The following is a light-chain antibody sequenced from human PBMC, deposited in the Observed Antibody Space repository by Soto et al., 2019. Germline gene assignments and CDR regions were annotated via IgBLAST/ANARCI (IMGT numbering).Light chain of an antibody. J-gene: IGLJ1*01. CDR3: SSYSGTNYHYV. Sequence: QSLLTQPPSASGSFGQSVTISCTGTSSDVGGYNYVSWYQQYPGKAPKLMIYEVSERPSGVPDRFSGSKSGNTASLTVSGLQADDEADYYCSSYSGTNYHYVFGTGTKVTVL. CDR1: SSDVGGYNY. CDR2: EVS. V-gene: IGLV2-8*01.